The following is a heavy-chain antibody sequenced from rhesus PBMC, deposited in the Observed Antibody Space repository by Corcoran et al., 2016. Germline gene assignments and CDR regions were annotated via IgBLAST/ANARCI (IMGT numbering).Heavy chain of an antibody. V-gene: IGHV4-147*01. CDR1: GYSISSNY. D-gene: IGHD3-34*01. J-gene: IGHJ4*01. Sequence: QVQLQESGPGLVKPSETLSLTCAVSGYSISSNYWSWIRKPPGKGLEWIGYIYGSSGRTYYNPSLKSLVTISTDTSKNQFSLKLSFVTAADTAVYYCARDRGADYFDYWGQGVLVTVSS. CDR2: IYGSSGRT. CDR3: ARDRGADYFDY.